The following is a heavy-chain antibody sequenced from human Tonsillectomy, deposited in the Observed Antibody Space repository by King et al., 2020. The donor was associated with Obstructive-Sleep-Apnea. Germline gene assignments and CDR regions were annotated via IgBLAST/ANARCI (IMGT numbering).Heavy chain of an antibody. Sequence: VQLVESGGGVVQPGRSLRLSCAASGFTFSSYAMHWVRQAPGKGLEWVAVISYDGSNKYYADSVKGRFTISRDNSKNTLYLQMNSLRAEDTAVYYCARDPRAYCGGDCYSRFDYWGQGTLVTVSS. V-gene: IGHV3-30*04. CDR3: ARDPRAYCGGDCYSRFDY. CDR2: ISYDGSNK. J-gene: IGHJ4*02. D-gene: IGHD2-21*01. CDR1: GFTFSSYA.